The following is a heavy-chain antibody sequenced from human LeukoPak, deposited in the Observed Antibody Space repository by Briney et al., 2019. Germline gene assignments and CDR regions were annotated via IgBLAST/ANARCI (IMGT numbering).Heavy chain of an antibody. CDR2: IWYDGSNK. D-gene: IGHD1-1*01. Sequence: GRSLRLSCAASGFTFSSCGLHWVRQAPGKGLEWVAVIWYDGSNKYYADSVKGRFTISRDNSKTTLYLQMNSLRAEDTAVYYCARDRISGGTSGTTGSTYRPGYFDYWGQGTLVTVSS. J-gene: IGHJ4*02. V-gene: IGHV3-33*01. CDR1: GFTFSSCG. CDR3: ARDRISGGTSGTTGSTYRPGYFDY.